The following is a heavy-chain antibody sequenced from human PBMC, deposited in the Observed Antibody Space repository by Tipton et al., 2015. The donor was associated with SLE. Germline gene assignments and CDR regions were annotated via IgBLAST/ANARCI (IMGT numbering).Heavy chain of an antibody. V-gene: IGHV4-59*01. CDR1: GASIRSDY. CDR3: ARAAFNWNDRDALDI. J-gene: IGHJ3*02. D-gene: IGHD1-1*01. Sequence: TLSLTCTVSGASIRSDYWSWIRQPPGKGLEWIGYVYYSGSTNYNPSLKSRVTISVDTSKNHFSLRLNSVTAADTAVYFCARAAFNWNDRDALDIWGQGTLVAVSS. CDR2: VYYSGST.